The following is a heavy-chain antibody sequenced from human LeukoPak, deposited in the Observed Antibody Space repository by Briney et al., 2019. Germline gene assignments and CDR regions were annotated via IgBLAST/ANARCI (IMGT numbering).Heavy chain of an antibody. J-gene: IGHJ3*02. Sequence: SETLSLTCTVSGGSISSYYWSWIRQPPGKGLEWNGYIYYSGSTNYNPSLKSRVTISVDTSKNQFSLKLSSVTAADTAVYYCARYSSGYYAFDIWGQGTMVTVSS. CDR3: ARYSSGYYAFDI. D-gene: IGHD3-22*01. CDR2: IYYSGST. V-gene: IGHV4-59*01. CDR1: GGSISSYY.